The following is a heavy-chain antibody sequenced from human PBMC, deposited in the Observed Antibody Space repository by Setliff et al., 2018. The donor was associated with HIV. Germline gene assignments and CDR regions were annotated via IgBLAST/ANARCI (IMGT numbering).Heavy chain of an antibody. Sequence: ASVKVSCKASGYTFINYDLNWVRHAPGQGLEWMGWINTNTGNPTYAQGFTGRFVFSLDTSVSTAYLQISSLKAEDTAVYYCARDYKAVAGILGFDPWGQGTLVTVSS. J-gene: IGHJ5*02. CDR2: INTNTGNP. CDR1: GYTFINYD. CDR3: ARDYKAVAGILGFDP. D-gene: IGHD6-19*01. V-gene: IGHV7-4-1*02.